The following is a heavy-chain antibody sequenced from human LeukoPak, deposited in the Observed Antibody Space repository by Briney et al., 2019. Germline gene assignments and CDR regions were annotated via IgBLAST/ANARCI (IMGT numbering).Heavy chain of an antibody. CDR2: TYYRSKWFN. CDR3: AREPRCSGGACYSSKYMDV. J-gene: IGHJ6*03. Sequence: SQTLSLTCAISGDSVSSNSAAWNWIRQSPSRGLEWLGRTYYRSKWFNDYAVSVKSRITINPDTPKNQFSLQLSSVTPEDTAVYYCAREPRCSGGACYSSKYMDVWGKGTTVTVSS. V-gene: IGHV6-1*01. CDR1: GDSVSSNSAA. D-gene: IGHD2-15*01.